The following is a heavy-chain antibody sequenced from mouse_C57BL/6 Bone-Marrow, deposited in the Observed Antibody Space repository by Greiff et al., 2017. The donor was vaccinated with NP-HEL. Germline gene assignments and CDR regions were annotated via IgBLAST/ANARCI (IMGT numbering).Heavy chain of an antibody. V-gene: IGHV1-62-2*01. CDR3: ARHEDYSGSSEWYFDV. J-gene: IGHJ1*03. CDR2: FYPGSGSI. CDR1: GYTFTEYT. Sequence: VKLQESGAELVKPGASVKLSCKASGYTFTEYTIHWVKQRSGQGLEWIGWFYPGSGSIKYNEKFKDKATLTADKSSSTVYMELSRLTSEDSAVYFCARHEDYSGSSEWYFDVWGTGTTVTVSS. D-gene: IGHD1-1*01.